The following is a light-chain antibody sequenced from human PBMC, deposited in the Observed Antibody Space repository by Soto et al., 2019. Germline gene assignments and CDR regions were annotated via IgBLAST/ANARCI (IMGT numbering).Light chain of an antibody. CDR1: SSDVGGYNY. J-gene: IGLJ2*01. CDR2: EVS. Sequence: QSVLTQPASVSGSPGQSITISCTGTSSDVGGYNYVSWYQQHPGKAPKLMIYEVSNRPSGVSNRFSGSKSGNTASLTISGLQAEDEADYYCSSYTSSSTMVFGGGTQLTVL. V-gene: IGLV2-14*01. CDR3: SSYTSSSTMV.